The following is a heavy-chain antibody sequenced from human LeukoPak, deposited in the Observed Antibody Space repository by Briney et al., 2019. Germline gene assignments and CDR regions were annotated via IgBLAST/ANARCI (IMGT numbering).Heavy chain of an antibody. D-gene: IGHD2/OR15-2a*01. J-gene: IGHJ4*02. Sequence: ASVKVSCKPFGFTFTDHYIHWVRQAPGQGLEWMGYIGPHSTFTSSPQEFQGRVTMTRDTSMTTAYMELTRLTSDDTAVYYCVREGEGPLSKDFDYWGQGTLVTVSS. V-gene: IGHV1-2*02. CDR1: GFTFTDHY. CDR3: VREGEGPLSKDFDY. CDR2: IGPHSTFT.